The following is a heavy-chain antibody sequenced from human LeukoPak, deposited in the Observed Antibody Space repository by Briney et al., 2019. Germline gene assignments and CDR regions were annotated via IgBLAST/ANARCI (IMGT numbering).Heavy chain of an antibody. CDR3: AREDFRASDSSGYSFDYGMDV. D-gene: IGHD3-22*01. Sequence: SETLSLTCTVSGGSISSCYWSWIRQPPGKGLEWIGYIYYSGSTNYNPSLKSRVTISVDTSKNQFSLKLSSVTAADTAVYYCAREDFRASDSSGYSFDYGMDVWGQGTTVTVSS. V-gene: IGHV4-59*01. CDR2: IYYSGST. CDR1: GGSISSCY. J-gene: IGHJ6*02.